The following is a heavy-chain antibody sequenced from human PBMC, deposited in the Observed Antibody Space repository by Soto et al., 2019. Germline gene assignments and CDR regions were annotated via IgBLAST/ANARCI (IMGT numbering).Heavy chain of an antibody. CDR2: ITDSGSDT. J-gene: IGHJ4*02. Sequence: EVQVLESGGGLVQPGGSLRLSCAASGFTFNNYAMGWVRQAPGKGLEWVSAITDSGSDTYYVDSVKGRFTISRDNSKNTLYLQMNSLSAEDTAVYYCAKLGSSSWSPHYYFDYWGQGTLVTVSS. V-gene: IGHV3-23*01. CDR3: AKLGSSSWSPHYYFDY. CDR1: GFTFNNYA. D-gene: IGHD2-2*01.